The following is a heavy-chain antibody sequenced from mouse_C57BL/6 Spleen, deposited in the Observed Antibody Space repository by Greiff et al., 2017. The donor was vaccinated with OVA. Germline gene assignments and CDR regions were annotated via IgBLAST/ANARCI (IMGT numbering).Heavy chain of an antibody. V-gene: IGHV5-9-1*02. CDR1: GFTFSSYA. J-gene: IGHJ1*03. D-gene: IGHD1-1*02. CDR3: TRDGGSYWYFDV. CDR2: ISSGGDYI. Sequence: EVQLVESGAGSVKPGGSLKLSCAASGFTFSSYAMSWVRQTPEKRLEWVAYISSGGDYIYYADTVKGRFTISRDNARNTLYLQMSSLKSEDTAMYYCTRDGGSYWYFDVWGTGTTVTVSS.